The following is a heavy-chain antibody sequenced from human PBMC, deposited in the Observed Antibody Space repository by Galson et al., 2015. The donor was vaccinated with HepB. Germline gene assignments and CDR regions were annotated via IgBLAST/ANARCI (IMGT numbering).Heavy chain of an antibody. J-gene: IGHJ3*02. D-gene: IGHD2-15*01. V-gene: IGHV5-51*01. CDR2: IYPGDSDT. CDR3: ARSPVVAATLHAFDI. CDR1: GYSFTSYW. Sequence: QSGAEVKKPGESLKISCKGSGYSFTSYWIGWVRQMPGKGLEWMGIIYPGDSDTRYSPSFQGQVTISADKSISTAYLQWSSLKASDTAMYYCARSPVVAATLHAFDIWGQGTMVTVSS.